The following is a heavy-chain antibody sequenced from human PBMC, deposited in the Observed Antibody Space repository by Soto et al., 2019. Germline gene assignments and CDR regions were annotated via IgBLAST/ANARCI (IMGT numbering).Heavy chain of an antibody. Sequence: PSEPLSLTCTVSGGYISSYYWSWIRQPAGKGLEWIGRIYTSGGTSFNPSLESRVAMSVDTSKNHFSLNLSSVTAADMAVYYCAREGSYSAYNFAHGIQLWSFDFWGQGALVTVSS. CDR2: IYTSGGT. CDR1: GGYISSYY. D-gene: IGHD5-12*01. CDR3: AREGSYSAYNFAHGIQLWSFDF. J-gene: IGHJ4*02. V-gene: IGHV4-4*07.